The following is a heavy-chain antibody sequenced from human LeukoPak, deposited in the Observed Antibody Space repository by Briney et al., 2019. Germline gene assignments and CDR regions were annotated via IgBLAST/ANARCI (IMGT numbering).Heavy chain of an antibody. D-gene: IGHD5-18*01. J-gene: IGHJ4*02. V-gene: IGHV1-18*01. CDR1: GYTFTSYG. CDR3: ARVRLRIQPAPYYFDY. Sequence: PWASVKVSCKASGYTFTSYGISWVRQAPGQGLEWMGWISAYNGNTNYAQKLQGRVTMTTDTSTSTAYMELRSLRSEDTAVYYCARVRLRIQPAPYYFDYWGQGTLVTVSS. CDR2: ISAYNGNT.